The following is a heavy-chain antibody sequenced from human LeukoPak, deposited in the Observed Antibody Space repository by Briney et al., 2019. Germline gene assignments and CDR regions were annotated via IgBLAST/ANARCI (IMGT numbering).Heavy chain of an antibody. Sequence: GGSLRLSCAATGFTFDEYAMHWVRQAPGKGLEWVSGITWNSGNIGHADSVKGRFTISRDNAKKSLYLQMNSLRDEDMALYYCVKDRGKYSTSSGLDYWGQGILVTVSS. J-gene: IGHJ4*02. D-gene: IGHD6-6*01. V-gene: IGHV3-9*03. CDR2: ITWNSGNI. CDR3: VKDRGKYSTSSGLDY. CDR1: GFTFDEYA.